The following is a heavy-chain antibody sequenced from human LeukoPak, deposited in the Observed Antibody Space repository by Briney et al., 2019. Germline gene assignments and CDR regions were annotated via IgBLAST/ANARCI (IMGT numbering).Heavy chain of an antibody. J-gene: IGHJ4*02. CDR1: GYIFINYG. CDR2: ISGYNGNT. CDR3: ARGEATVTTHFDY. D-gene: IGHD4-17*01. V-gene: IGHV1-18*04. Sequence: ASVKVSCKASGYIFINYGISWVRQAPGQGFEWMGWISGYNGNTNYAQNVQGRVTMTTDTSTSTAYMELRSLRSDDTAVYYCARGEATVTTHFDYWGQGTLVTVSS.